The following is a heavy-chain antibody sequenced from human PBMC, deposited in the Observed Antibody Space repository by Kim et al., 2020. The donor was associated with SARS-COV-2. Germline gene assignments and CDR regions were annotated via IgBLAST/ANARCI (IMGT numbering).Heavy chain of an antibody. V-gene: IGHV4-39*01. Sequence: SETLSLTCTVSGGSISSSSYYWGWIRQPPGKGLDWIVSIYYRGRTYYYPSLKSRVTISVDTSKNQFSLKLSSVTAADTAEYYCARGGWGGSSDYWGQGTLVTVSA. CDR2: IYYRGRT. CDR1: GGSISSSSYY. J-gene: IGHJ4*02. D-gene: IGHD6-6*01. CDR3: ARGGWGGSSDY.